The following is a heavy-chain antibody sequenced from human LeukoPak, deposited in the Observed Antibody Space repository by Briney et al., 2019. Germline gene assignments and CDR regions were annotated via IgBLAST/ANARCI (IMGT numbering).Heavy chain of an antibody. J-gene: IGHJ4*02. CDR1: GFTFSNAW. V-gene: IGHV3-11*01. Sequence: PGGSLRLSCAASGFTFSNAWMSWVRQAPGKGLEWASYISSSGSTIYYADSMKGRFTISRDNAKNSLYLQMNSLRAEDTAVYYCARGKTMVYCGGDCYRFDNWGQGTLVTVSS. D-gene: IGHD2-21*02. CDR3: ARGKTMVYCGGDCYRFDN. CDR2: ISSSGSTI.